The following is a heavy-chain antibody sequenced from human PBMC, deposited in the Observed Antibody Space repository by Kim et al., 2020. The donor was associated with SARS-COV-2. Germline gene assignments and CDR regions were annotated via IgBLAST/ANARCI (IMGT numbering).Heavy chain of an antibody. CDR3: ARDSDGYYDILTGYDDAFDI. V-gene: IGHV3-30-3*01. J-gene: IGHJ3*02. Sequence: GGSLRLSCAASGFTFSSYAMHWVRQAPGKGLEWVAVISCDGINKYYADSVKGRFTISRDNSKNTLYLQMNSLRAEDTAVYYCARDSDGYYDILTGYDDAFDIWGQGTMVTVSS. CDR2: ISCDGINK. D-gene: IGHD3-9*01. CDR1: GFTFSSYA.